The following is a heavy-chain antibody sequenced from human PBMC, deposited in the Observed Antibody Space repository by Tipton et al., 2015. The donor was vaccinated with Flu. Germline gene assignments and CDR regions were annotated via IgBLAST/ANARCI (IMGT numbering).Heavy chain of an antibody. Sequence: LRLSCAVYGGSFSGYYWSWMRQPPGKGLEWIGEINHSGSTNYNPSLKSRVTISVDTSKNQFSLKLRSVTAADTAVYYCARGHTAMVGSLYYYGMDVWGQGTTVTVSS. D-gene: IGHD5-18*01. CDR2: INHSGST. CDR1: GGSFSGYY. V-gene: IGHV4-34*01. J-gene: IGHJ6*02. CDR3: ARGHTAMVGSLYYYGMDV.